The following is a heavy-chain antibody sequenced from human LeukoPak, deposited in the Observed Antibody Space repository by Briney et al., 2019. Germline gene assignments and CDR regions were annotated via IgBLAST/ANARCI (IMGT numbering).Heavy chain of an antibody. J-gene: IGHJ6*03. V-gene: IGHV1-18*04. CDR2: ISAYNGNT. CDR3: ARESKVYYYYYMDV. CDR1: GYTFTAYY. D-gene: IGHD4-11*01. Sequence: GASVKVSCKASGYTFTAYYIHWVRQAPGQGLEWMGWISAYNGNTNYAQKLQGRVTMTTDTSTSTAYMELRSLRSDDTAVYYCARESKVYYYYYMDVWGKGTTVTVSS.